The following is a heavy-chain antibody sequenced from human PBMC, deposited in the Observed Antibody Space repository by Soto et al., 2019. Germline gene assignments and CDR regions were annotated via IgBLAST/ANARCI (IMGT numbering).Heavy chain of an antibody. Sequence: SETLSLTCTVSGGSISSYYWSWIRQPPGKGLEWIGYIYYSGSTNYNPSLKSRVTISVDTSKNQFSLKLSSVTAADTAVYYCARHEGSGWSPFNWFDPWGQGTLVIVSS. V-gene: IGHV4-59*08. CDR3: ARHEGSGWSPFNWFDP. D-gene: IGHD6-19*01. CDR1: GGSISSYY. CDR2: IYYSGST. J-gene: IGHJ5*02.